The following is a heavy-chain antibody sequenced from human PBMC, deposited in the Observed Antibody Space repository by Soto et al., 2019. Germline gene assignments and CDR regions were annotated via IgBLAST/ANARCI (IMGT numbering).Heavy chain of an antibody. CDR3: AKWISRRTLVGYYFDY. D-gene: IGHD1-26*01. Sequence: GGSLRLSCAASGFTFSSYGMHWVRQAPGKGLEWVAVISYDGSNKYYADSVKGRFTISRDNSKNTLYLQMNSLRAEDTAVYYCAKWISRRTLVGYYFDYWGQGTLVTVSS. J-gene: IGHJ4*02. CDR2: ISYDGSNK. V-gene: IGHV3-30*18. CDR1: GFTFSSYG.